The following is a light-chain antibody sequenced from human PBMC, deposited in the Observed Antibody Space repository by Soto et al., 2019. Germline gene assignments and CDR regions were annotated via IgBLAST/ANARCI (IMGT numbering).Light chain of an antibody. CDR3: QESYSTPAVS. V-gene: IGKV1-39*01. Sequence: DIQMTQFPSSLSVSLGDRVTITCRASQNIDNYLNWYQHKPGKAPKLLIYATSTLQSGVPARFSGSGSGTEFTLTISSLQAEDFATYFCQESYSTPAVSFGGGTKVEIK. CDR1: QNIDNY. J-gene: IGKJ4*01. CDR2: ATS.